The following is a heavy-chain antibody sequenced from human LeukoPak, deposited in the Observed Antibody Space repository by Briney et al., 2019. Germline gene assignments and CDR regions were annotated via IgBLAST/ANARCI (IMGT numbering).Heavy chain of an antibody. CDR1: GFTFSSYS. V-gene: IGHV3-48*04. D-gene: IGHD2-2*01. CDR2: ITASGTAM. J-gene: IGHJ4*02. CDR3: AKDIVPYGVYCFDY. Sequence: PGGSLRLSCAASGFTFSSYSMNWVRQAPGKGLEWVSHITASGTAMIYADSVKGRFTISRDNAKNSLYLQMNSLRAEDTALYYCAKDIVPYGVYCFDYWGQGTLVTVSS.